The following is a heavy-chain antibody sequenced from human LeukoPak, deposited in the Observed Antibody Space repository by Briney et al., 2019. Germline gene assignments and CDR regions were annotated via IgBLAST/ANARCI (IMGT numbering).Heavy chain of an antibody. CDR1: GGSFSGYY. J-gene: IGHJ4*02. D-gene: IGHD2-21*01. CDR2: INHSGST. V-gene: IGHV4-34*01. Sequence: SETLSLTCAVYGGSFSGYYWSWIRQPPGKGLEWIGEINHSGSTNYNPSLKSRVTISVDTSKNQFSLKLSSVTAADTAVYYCARGVGLPLHPPFDYWGQGTLVTVSS. CDR3: ARGVGLPLHPPFDY.